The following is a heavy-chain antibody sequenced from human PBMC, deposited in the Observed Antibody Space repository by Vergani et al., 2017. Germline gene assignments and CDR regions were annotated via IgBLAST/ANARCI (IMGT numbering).Heavy chain of an antibody. CDR2: IRTKGYGGTT. V-gene: IGHV3-49*04. CDR1: GFTFSSYG. J-gene: IGHJ4*02. CDR3: TRDHDILTGYYSTQAFDY. D-gene: IGHD3-9*01. Sequence: EVHLLESGGGLVQSGGSLRLSCAASGFTFSSYGMNWVRQAPGKGLQWVGFIRTKGYGGTTEYDASVKGRFTISRDDSKNIAYLQMNSLKTEDTAVYYCTRDHDILTGYYSTQAFDYWGPGTLVTVSS.